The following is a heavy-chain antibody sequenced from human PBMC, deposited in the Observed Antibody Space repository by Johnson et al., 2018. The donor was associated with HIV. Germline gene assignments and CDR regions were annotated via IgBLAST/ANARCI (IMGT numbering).Heavy chain of an antibody. V-gene: IGHV3-30-3*01. CDR3: TTYPNYYDNAFDI. J-gene: IGHJ3*02. Sequence: QVQLVESGGGLVQPGGSLTLSCAASGFTFSSYAMHWVRQAPGKGLEWVAVISYDGSNKYYADSVKGRFTISRDNSKNTLYLQMNSLKTEDTAVYYCTTYPNYYDNAFDIWGQGTMVTVSS. CDR2: ISYDGSNK. CDR1: GFTFSSYA. D-gene: IGHD3-22*01.